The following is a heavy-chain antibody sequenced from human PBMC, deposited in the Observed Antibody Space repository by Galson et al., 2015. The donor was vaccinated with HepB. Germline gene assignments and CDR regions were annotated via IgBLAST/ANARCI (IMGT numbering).Heavy chain of an antibody. Sequence: SVKVSCKASGYTFTSYYMHWVRQAPGQGLEWMGIINPSGGSTSYAQKFQGRVTMTRDTSTSTVYMELSGLRSEDTAVYYCARDREKNRPTMYSSSSGQLIYYWGQGTLVTVSS. D-gene: IGHD6-6*01. J-gene: IGHJ4*02. CDR3: ARDREKNRPTMYSSSSGQLIYY. CDR1: GYTFTSYY. V-gene: IGHV1-46*01. CDR2: INPSGGST.